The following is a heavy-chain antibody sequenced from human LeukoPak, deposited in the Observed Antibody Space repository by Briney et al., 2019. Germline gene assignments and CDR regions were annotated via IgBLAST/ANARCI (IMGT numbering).Heavy chain of an antibody. D-gene: IGHD3-10*01. Sequence: GGSLRLSCAASGFTFSSSWMSWVRQAPGRGLEWVAHIKQDGSDKYYVDSVKGRFTISRDNAKNSLYLQLNSLGVEDTAMYYCARHSSGSYYTYWGQGTLVTVSS. V-gene: IGHV3-7*01. CDR1: GFTFSSSW. CDR2: IKQDGSDK. CDR3: ARHSSGSYYTY. J-gene: IGHJ4*02.